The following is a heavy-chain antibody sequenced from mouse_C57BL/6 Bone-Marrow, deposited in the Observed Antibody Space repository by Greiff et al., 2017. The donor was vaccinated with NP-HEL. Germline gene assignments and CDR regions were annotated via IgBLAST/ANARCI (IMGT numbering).Heavy chain of an antibody. Sequence: VMLVESGPGLVAPSQSLSITCTVSGFSLTSYGVDWVRQSPGKGLEWLGVIWGVGSTNYNSALKSRLSISKDNSTSQVFLKMNSLQTDDTAMYYCASQIYYYGSSYGAWFAYWGQGTLVTVSA. CDR1: GFSLTSYG. CDR3: ASQIYYYGSSYGAWFAY. J-gene: IGHJ3*01. V-gene: IGHV2-6*01. D-gene: IGHD1-1*01. CDR2: IWGVGST.